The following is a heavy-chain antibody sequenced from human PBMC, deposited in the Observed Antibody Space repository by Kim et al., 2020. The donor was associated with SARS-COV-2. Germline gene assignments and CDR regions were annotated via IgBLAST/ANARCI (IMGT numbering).Heavy chain of an antibody. CDR3: AKVKKLFGEFDY. V-gene: IGHV3-23*01. J-gene: IGHJ4*02. Sequence: YYAYAVKGRFTISKDNSKNTLYLQKSSMKAKDTAVYYCAKVKKLFGEFDYWGQGTLVTVSS. D-gene: IGHD3-10*02.